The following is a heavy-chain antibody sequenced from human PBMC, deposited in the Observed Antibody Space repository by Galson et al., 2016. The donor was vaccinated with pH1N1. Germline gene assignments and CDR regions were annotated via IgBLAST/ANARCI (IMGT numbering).Heavy chain of an antibody. CDR2: IFFSGIT. Sequence: TLSLTCAVSGGSISSGDYYWSWIRQSPGKGLEWIGYIFFSGITYYNPSLKSRLTISIDTSKSQFSLRLSSVTAADTPVYYCATTIAVTGTRQIDSWGQGILVTVSS. CDR1: GGSISSGDYY. J-gene: IGHJ4*02. CDR3: ATTIAVTGTRQIDS. V-gene: IGHV4-30-4*01. D-gene: IGHD6-19*01.